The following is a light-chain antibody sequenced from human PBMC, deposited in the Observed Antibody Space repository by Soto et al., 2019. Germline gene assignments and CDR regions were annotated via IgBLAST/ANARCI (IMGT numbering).Light chain of an antibody. CDR2: AAS. CDR1: QSIKNN. V-gene: IGKV1-39*01. CDR3: QQSYSTPRT. Sequence: IQMTQSPSSLSASVGDRVTITCRAGQSIKNNLNWYQQKPGRAPQLLIYAASSLHSGVPSRYSGSESGTDFTLTISRLQPEDFATYYCQQSYSTPRTFGQGTKVEIK. J-gene: IGKJ1*01.